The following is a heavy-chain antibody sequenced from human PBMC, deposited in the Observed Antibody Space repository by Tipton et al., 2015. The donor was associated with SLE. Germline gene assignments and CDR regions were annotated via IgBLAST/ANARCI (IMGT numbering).Heavy chain of an antibody. V-gene: IGHV4-34*01. Sequence: TLSLTCAVYGGSFSGYYWSWIRQPPGKGLEWIGEINHSGSTNYNPSLQSRVTISVDTSKNQFSLKLSSVTAADTAVYYCARFEFGYGDYWGQGTLVTVSS. CDR3: ARFEFGYGDY. CDR1: GGSFSGYY. J-gene: IGHJ4*02. CDR2: INHSGST. D-gene: IGHD5-12*01.